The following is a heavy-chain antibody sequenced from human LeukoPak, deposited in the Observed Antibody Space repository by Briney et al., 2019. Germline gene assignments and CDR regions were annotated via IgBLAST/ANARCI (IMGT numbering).Heavy chain of an antibody. CDR2: INAGNGNT. CDR3: ARDPRFDYAEGMDV. J-gene: IGHJ6*02. CDR1: GYTFTSYA. D-gene: IGHD4-17*01. V-gene: IGHV1-3*01. Sequence: VASVNVSCKASGYTFTSYAVHWVRQAPGQRLEWMGWINAGNGNTKYSQKFQGRVTITRDTSASTAYMELSSLRSEDTAVYYCARDPRFDYAEGMDVWGQGTTVTVSS.